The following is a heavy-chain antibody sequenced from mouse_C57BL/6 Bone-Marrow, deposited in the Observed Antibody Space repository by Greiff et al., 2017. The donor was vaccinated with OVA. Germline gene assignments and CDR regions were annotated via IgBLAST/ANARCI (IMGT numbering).Heavy chain of an antibody. CDR3: ERLGEDDAWFAY. V-gene: IGHV1-81*01. CDR1: GYTFPSYG. Sequence: QVQLQQSGAELARPGASVQLSCKASGYTFPSYGISWVKQRTGQGLEWIGEIYPRSGNTYYNETFKGKATLTADTSSSTAYMELRSLTSEDSAVYFCERLGEDDAWFAYWGQGNLVTVSA. J-gene: IGHJ3*01. D-gene: IGHD2-12*01. CDR2: IYPRSGNT.